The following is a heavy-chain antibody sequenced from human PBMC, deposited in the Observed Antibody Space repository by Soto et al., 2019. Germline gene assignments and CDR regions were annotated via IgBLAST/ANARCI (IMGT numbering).Heavy chain of an antibody. D-gene: IGHD1-26*01. CDR1: GFTFSSYA. CDR2: ISGGGGST. V-gene: IGHV3-23*01. J-gene: IGHJ4*02. Sequence: EVQLLESGGGLVQPGGSLRLSCAASGFTFSSYAMSWVRQAPGKGLEWVSAISGGGGSTYYADSVKGRFTISRDNSMYTLYLQMNSLRSEDTAVYYCAKDGRRWDLPADYWGQGALVTVSS. CDR3: AKDGRRWDLPADY.